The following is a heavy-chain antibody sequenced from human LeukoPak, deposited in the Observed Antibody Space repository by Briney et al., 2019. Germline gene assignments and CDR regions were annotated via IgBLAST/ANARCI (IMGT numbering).Heavy chain of an antibody. J-gene: IGHJ4*02. V-gene: IGHV1-46*01. CDR3: AILRGAFDY. D-gene: IGHD4/OR15-4a*01. CDR1: GYTFTNYY. Sequence: AASVTVSFKASGYTFTNYYMHWVRQAPGQGLEWMGTINPSGGSTSYAQKFQGRVTMTRDTSTSTVYMELSSLRSEDTAVYYCAILRGAFDYWGQGTLGTVSP. CDR2: INPSGGST.